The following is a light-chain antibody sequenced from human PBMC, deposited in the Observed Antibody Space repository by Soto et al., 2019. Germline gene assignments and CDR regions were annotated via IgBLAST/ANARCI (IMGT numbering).Light chain of an antibody. J-gene: IGLJ1*01. CDR2: EVS. Sequence: QSVLTQPPSASGSPGQSVTISCTGTSSDVGGYNYVSWYQQHPGKAPKLMIYEVSKRPSGVPDRFSGSKSGNPASLTVSGLQAENGANYYCNSYGGTNPLFVSGPGTRVPVL. CDR1: SSDVGGYNY. V-gene: IGLV2-8*01. CDR3: NSYGGTNPLFV.